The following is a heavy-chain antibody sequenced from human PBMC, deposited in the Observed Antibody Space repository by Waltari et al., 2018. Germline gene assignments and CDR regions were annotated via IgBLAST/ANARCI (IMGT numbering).Heavy chain of an antibody. CDR3: ATTPALYGDEKIPADY. Sequence: QVQLVQSGAEVKKPGASVKVSCKVSGYTLTELSMHWVRQAPGKGLEWMGGFDPEDGETIYAQKFQGRVTMTEDTSTDTAYMELSSLRSEDTAVYYCATTPALYGDEKIPADYWGQGTLVTVSS. CDR1: GYTLTELS. CDR2: FDPEDGET. D-gene: IGHD4-17*01. J-gene: IGHJ4*02. V-gene: IGHV1-24*01.